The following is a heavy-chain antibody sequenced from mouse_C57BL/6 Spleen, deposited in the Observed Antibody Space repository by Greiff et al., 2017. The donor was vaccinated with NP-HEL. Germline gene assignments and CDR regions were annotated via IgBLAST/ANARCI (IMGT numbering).Heavy chain of an antibody. CDR2: ISSGGSYT. CDR1: GFTFSSYG. Sequence: DVQLVESGGDLVKPGGSLKLSCAASGFTFSSYGMSWVRQTPDKRLEWVATISSGGSYTYYPDSVKGRFTISRDNAKNTLYLQMSSLKSEETAMYYCARQGYYYGSSWYFDVWGTGTTVTVSS. D-gene: IGHD1-1*01. CDR3: ARQGYYYGSSWYFDV. J-gene: IGHJ1*03. V-gene: IGHV5-6*01.